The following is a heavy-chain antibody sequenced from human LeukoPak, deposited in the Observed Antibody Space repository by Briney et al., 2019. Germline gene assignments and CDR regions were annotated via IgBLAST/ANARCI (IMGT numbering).Heavy chain of an antibody. CDR3: AAGIAVAGYDAFDI. CDR1: GYTFTSYA. D-gene: IGHD6-19*01. CDR2: INAGNGNT. J-gene: IGHJ3*02. Sequence: ASVKVSCKASGYTFTSYAMHWVRQAPGQRLEWMGWINAGNGNTKYSQKLQGRVTITRDTSASTAYMELSSLRSEDTAVYYCAAGIAVAGYDAFDIWGQGTMVTVSS. V-gene: IGHV1-3*01.